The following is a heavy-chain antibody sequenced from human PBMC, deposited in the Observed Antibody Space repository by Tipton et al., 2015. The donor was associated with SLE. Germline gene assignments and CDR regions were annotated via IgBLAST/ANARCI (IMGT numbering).Heavy chain of an antibody. D-gene: IGHD6-19*01. CDR1: GGSLSSYF. J-gene: IGHJ6*02. Sequence: TLSLTCTVSGGSLSSYFWSWVRQAPGKGLEWIASIHYRGALYYYPSLESRVTISVDLSNNQFSLRVTSVTAADMAKYYCARHADIAVMRYGMDVWGQGTTVIVSS. V-gene: IGHV4-59*08. CDR2: IHYRGAL. CDR3: ARHADIAVMRYGMDV.